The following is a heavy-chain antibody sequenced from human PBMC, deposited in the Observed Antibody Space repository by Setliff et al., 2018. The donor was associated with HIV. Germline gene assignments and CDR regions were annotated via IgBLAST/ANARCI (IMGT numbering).Heavy chain of an antibody. CDR3: TSAFADYAYWYFDY. Sequence: GGSLRLSCTVSGFTFGDYTMSWVRQAPGKGLEWVGFIRSRTYGGTTEYAASVKGRFTISNDDSKSIAYLQMNSLKTEDTAVYYCTSAFADYAYWYFDYWGQGTLVTVSS. CDR2: IRSRTYGGTT. D-gene: IGHD2-8*02. J-gene: IGHJ4*02. V-gene: IGHV3-49*04. CDR1: GFTFGDYT.